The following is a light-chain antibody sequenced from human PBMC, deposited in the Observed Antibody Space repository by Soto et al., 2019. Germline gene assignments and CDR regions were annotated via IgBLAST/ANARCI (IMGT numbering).Light chain of an antibody. V-gene: IGKV3-20*01. CDR1: QSVSSSY. CDR3: QQYGSSPLFT. J-gene: IGKJ3*01. CDR2: GAS. Sequence: EIMLTQSPGTLSLSPGERATLSCRPSQSVSSSYLAWYQQKPGQAPRLLIYGASNRATGIPDMFSGSGSGTHFTLAISRLEPGDFAVYYCQQYGSSPLFTFGPGTKVDIK.